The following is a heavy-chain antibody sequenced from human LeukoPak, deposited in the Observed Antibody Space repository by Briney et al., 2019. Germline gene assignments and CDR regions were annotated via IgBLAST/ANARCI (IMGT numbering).Heavy chain of an antibody. CDR1: GFTFSSYS. CDR2: ISSSSSYI. CDR3: ARVGAATFYWYYMDV. V-gene: IGHV3-21*01. D-gene: IGHD2-15*01. Sequence: GGSLRLSCAASGFTFSSYSMNWVRQAPGKGLEWVSSISSSSSYIYYADSVKGRITVSRDNAKNSLYLQINSLRVGDTAVYFCARVGAATFYWYYMDVWGKGTTVTVSS. J-gene: IGHJ6*03.